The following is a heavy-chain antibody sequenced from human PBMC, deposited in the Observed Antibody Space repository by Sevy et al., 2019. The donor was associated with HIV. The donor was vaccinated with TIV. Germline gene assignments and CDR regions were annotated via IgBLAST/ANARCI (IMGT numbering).Heavy chain of an antibody. Sequence: ESLKISCTGSGYSFTNYWIGWVRQLPGKGLEWMGIIYPADSATSYSQSFQGQVTISAEKSISTADRQWSGLKASDRSMYYWAIHSNYYDSNCYFNLGFYYSMDVWGQGTTVTVSS. CDR2: IYPADSAT. CDR1: GYSFTNYW. CDR3: AIHSNYYDSNCYFNLGFYYSMDV. D-gene: IGHD3-22*01. V-gene: IGHV5-51*01. J-gene: IGHJ6*02.